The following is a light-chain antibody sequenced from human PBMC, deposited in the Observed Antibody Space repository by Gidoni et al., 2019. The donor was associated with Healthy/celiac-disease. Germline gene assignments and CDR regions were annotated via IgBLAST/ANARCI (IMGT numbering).Light chain of an antibody. V-gene: IGLV1-40*01. CDR2: GNS. Sequence: QSVLTQPPSVSGAPGQRVTISCTGSSPNIGAGFDVHWYQQLPGAAPKLLIYGNSTRPAGVPDRFSGSKCGTSASLAITGLQAEDEADYYCQSYDSSLSGLFGAGTKLTVL. CDR3: QSYDSSLSGL. J-gene: IGLJ2*01. CDR1: SPNIGAGFD.